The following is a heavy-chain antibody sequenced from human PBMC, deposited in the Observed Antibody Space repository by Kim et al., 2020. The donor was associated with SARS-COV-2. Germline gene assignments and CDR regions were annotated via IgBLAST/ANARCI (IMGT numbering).Heavy chain of an antibody. V-gene: IGHV4-59*08. J-gene: IGHJ4*02. D-gene: IGHD3-10*01. CDR3: ARHYASGTYPLDY. Sequence: PSLKSRVTISIDTSKNQLSRTRTSVTAADTAVYYCARHYASGTYPLDYWGQGTLVTVSS.